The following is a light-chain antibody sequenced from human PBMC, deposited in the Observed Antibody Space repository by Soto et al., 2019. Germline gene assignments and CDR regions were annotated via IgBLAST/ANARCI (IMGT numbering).Light chain of an antibody. J-gene: IGLJ2*01. CDR3: QVWDSSSDQVV. V-gene: IGLV3-21*02. Sequence: SYELTQPPSVSLAPGQTASISCGGNDIGSESVHWYQQKPGQAPVLVVYADSDRPSGIPDRFSGSNSGSTATLTISRVEAGDEADYYCQVWDSSSDQVVFGGGTKLTVL. CDR1: DIGSES. CDR2: ADS.